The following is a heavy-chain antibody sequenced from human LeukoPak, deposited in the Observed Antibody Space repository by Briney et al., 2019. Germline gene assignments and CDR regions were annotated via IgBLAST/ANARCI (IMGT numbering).Heavy chain of an antibody. J-gene: IGHJ6*03. CDR1: GFTFSSYW. CDR3: ARAFTEVVTGYYMDV. CDR2: TNSDGGSI. D-gene: IGHD3-22*01. V-gene: IGHV3-74*01. Sequence: GGSLRLSCAASGFTFSSYWMHWVRQAPGKGLVWVSRTNSDGGSISYADSVKGRFTISRDNAKNTLYLQMNSLRAEDTAVYYCARAFTEVVTGYYMDVWGKGTTVTVSS.